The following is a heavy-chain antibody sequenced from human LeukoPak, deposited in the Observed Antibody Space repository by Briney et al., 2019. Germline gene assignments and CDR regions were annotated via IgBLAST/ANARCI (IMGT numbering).Heavy chain of an antibody. J-gene: IGHJ4*02. CDR1: GFTFSRHA. CDR3: AKLPDWGWGPSTGFDY. D-gene: IGHD7-27*01. Sequence: PGGSLRLSCAASGFTFSRHAMSWVRQAPVKGLEWVSTINGSGGSTYYADSVKGRFTISRDNSKNTLYLQMNSLRAEDTAVYYCAKLPDWGWGPSTGFDYWGQGTLVTVSS. V-gene: IGHV3-23*01. CDR2: INGSGGST.